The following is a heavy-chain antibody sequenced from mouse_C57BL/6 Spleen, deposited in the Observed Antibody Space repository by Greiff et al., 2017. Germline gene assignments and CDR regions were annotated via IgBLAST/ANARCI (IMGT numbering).Heavy chain of an antibody. V-gene: IGHV1-26*01. CDR1: GYTFTDYY. CDR2: INPNNGGT. D-gene: IGHD2-3*01. Sequence: EVQLQQSGPELVKPGASVKISCKASGYTFTDYYMNWVKQSHGKSLEWIGDINPNNGGTSYNQKFKGKATLTVDKSSSTAYMELRSLTSEDSAVYYCARWGWLLRGMDYWGQGTSVTVSS. CDR3: ARWGWLLRGMDY. J-gene: IGHJ4*01.